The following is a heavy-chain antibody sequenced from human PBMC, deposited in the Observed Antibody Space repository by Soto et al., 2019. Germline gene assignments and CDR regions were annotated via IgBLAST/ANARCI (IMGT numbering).Heavy chain of an antibody. CDR2: ISGSGGST. Sequence: PSETLSLTCTVSGGSISSSSYYWGWVRQAPGKGLEWVSAISGSGGSTYYADSVKGRFTISRDNSKNTLYLQMNSLRAEDTAVYYCAKSQELVVVITNYFDYWGQGTLVTVSS. CDR3: AKSQELVVVITNYFDY. J-gene: IGHJ4*02. D-gene: IGHD3-22*01. CDR1: GGSISSSSYY. V-gene: IGHV3-23*01.